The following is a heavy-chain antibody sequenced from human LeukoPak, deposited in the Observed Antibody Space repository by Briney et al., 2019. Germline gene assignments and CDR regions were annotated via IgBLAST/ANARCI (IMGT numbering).Heavy chain of an antibody. CDR2: IKEDGSEK. V-gene: IGHV3-7*03. D-gene: IGHD6-19*01. J-gene: IGHJ4*02. Sequence: PGGSLRLSCAASGVTFSSCWMSWVRQAPGKGREGGADIKEDGSEKYYVDSVKGRFTISRENAKKTLYMQMNSLRAEDTAVYYCARAAYSSGWYGFFDYWGQGTLVTAPS. CDR3: ARAAYSSGWYGFFDY. CDR1: GVTFSSCW.